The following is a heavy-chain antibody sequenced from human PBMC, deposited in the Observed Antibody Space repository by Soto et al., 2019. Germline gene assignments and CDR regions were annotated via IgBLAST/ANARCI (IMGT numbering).Heavy chain of an antibody. J-gene: IGHJ4*02. D-gene: IGHD3-22*01. V-gene: IGHV1-69*13. CDR3: ARDGDYYDSSGYRFDY. Sequence: ASVKVSCKASGGTFSSYAISWVRQAPGQGLEWMGGIIPIFGTANYAQKFQGRVTITADESTSTAYMELSSLRSEDTAVYYCARDGDYYDSSGYRFDYWGQGTLVTVSS. CDR1: GGTFSSYA. CDR2: IIPIFGTA.